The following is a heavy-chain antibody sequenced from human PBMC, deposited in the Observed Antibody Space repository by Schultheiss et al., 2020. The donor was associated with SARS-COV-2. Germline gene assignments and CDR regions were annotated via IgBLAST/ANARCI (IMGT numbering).Heavy chain of an antibody. CDR2: ISSSSSYI. CDR3: ARDAPLQLVLPCWFDP. D-gene: IGHD6-6*01. V-gene: IGHV3-21*01. Sequence: GSLRLSCAASGFTFSSYSMNWVRQAPGKGLEWVSSISSSSSYIYYADSVKGRFTISRDNAKNSLYLQMNSLRAEDTAVYYCARDAPLQLVLPCWFDPWGQGTLVTVSS. CDR1: GFTFSSYS. J-gene: IGHJ5*02.